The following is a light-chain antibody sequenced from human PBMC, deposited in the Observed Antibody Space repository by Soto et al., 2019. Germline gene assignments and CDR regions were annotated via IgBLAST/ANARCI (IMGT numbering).Light chain of an antibody. Sequence: QSALTQPASVSGSPGQSITISCTGTSSDVGGYNYVSWYQQHPDKTPKLMIYAVSKRPSGASNRFSGSQYGNTASLTVSGLQAEEEAAYYCSSYISSDTPYLFGTGTKVTVL. CDR3: SSYISSDTPYL. J-gene: IGLJ1*01. V-gene: IGLV2-14*01. CDR1: SSDVGGYNY. CDR2: AVS.